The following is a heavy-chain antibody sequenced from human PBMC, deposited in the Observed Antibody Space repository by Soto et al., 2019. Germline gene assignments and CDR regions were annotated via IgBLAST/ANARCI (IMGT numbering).Heavy chain of an antibody. V-gene: IGHV3-74*01. CDR3: AKSSSFDP. Sequence: EVQLLESGGGLVQPGGSLRLSCAASGFTFSDYWMNWVRQAPGKGLVWVSRMDSAGSRRSYADSVKGRFTISRDNAKKTLYLQMNSLRAEGTAVYSCAKSSSFDPWGQGTLVTVSS. CDR2: MDSAGSRR. J-gene: IGHJ5*02. CDR1: GFTFSDYW. D-gene: IGHD2-2*01.